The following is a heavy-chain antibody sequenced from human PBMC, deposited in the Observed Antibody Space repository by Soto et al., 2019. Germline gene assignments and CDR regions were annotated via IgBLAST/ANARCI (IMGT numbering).Heavy chain of an antibody. V-gene: IGHV1-69*01. CDR3: ATVDRSVALVGWFDP. Sequence: QVHLEQSGAEVKKPGSSMKVSCNFSGGTFSSYVIIWVRQAPGQGLAWMGGIIPVSGTANYAQKFHGRVTISADAATNTAYMELSSVRFDDTAVYYCATVDRSVALVGWFDPWGQGTLVTVSS. CDR1: GGTFSSYV. D-gene: IGHD2-8*02. CDR2: IIPVSGTA. J-gene: IGHJ5*02.